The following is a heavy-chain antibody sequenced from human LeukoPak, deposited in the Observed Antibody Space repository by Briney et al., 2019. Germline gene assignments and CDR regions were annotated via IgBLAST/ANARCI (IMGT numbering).Heavy chain of an antibody. J-gene: IGHJ4*02. Sequence: SGGSLRLSCAAPGFTFSGYWMSWVRQAPGKGLEWIGEINHSGSTNYNPSLKSRVTISVDTSKNQFSLKLSSVTAADTAVYYCARLRYTVTTGYWGQGTLVTVSS. D-gene: IGHD4-11*01. V-gene: IGHV4-34*01. CDR3: ARLRYTVTTGY. CDR1: GFTFSGYW. CDR2: INHSGST.